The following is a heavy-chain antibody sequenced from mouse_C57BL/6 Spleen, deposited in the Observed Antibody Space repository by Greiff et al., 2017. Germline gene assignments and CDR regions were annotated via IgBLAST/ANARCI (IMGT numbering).Heavy chain of an antibody. Sequence: QVQLKESGAELARPGASVKLSCKASGYTFTSYGISWVKQSTGQGLEWIGEIYPRSGNTYYNEKFKGKATLTADKSSSTAYMELRSLTSEDSAVYFCALIYYGNYPYYFDYGGQGTTLTVSS. CDR1: GYTFTSYG. CDR2: IYPRSGNT. V-gene: IGHV1-81*01. J-gene: IGHJ2*01. CDR3: ALIYYGNYPYYFDY. D-gene: IGHD2-1*01.